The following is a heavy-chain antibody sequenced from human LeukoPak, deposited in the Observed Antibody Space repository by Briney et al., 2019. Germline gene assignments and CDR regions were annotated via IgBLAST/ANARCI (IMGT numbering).Heavy chain of an antibody. D-gene: IGHD1-26*01. CDR1: GFTVSSNY. V-gene: IGHV3-53*01. CDR3: ARGGVGSFDS. J-gene: IGHJ4*02. Sequence: GGSLTLSCAASGFTVSSNYMSWVRQAPGKGLEWGSVIYSGGSTYYADSVKGRFTISRDNSKNTVYLQMNSLRPEDTAVYYCARGGVGSFDSWGQGTLVTVSS. CDR2: IYSGGST.